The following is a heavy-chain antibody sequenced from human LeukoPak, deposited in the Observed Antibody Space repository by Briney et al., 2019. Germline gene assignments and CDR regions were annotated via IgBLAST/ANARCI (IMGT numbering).Heavy chain of an antibody. V-gene: IGHV3-66*02. CDR3: ARDRAEGKTWVEFDP. J-gene: IGHJ5*02. CDR2: IYSDGVT. Sequence: PGGSLRLSCAASGFTFSKSWMGWVRQAPGKGLAWVSLIYSDGVTQYADSVKGRFTISRDNSKNTLYLQMNGLRDEDTAVYFCARDRAEGKTWVEFDPWGQGTLVTVSS. CDR1: GFTFSKSW.